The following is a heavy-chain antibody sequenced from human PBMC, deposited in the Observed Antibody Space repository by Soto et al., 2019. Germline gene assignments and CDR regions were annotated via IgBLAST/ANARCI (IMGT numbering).Heavy chain of an antibody. CDR1: GFTFSDYY. J-gene: IGHJ6*02. Sequence: QVQLVESGGGLVKPGGSLRLSCAASGFTFSDYYMSWIRQAPGKGLEWVSYISSSSSYTNYADSVKGRFTISRDNAKNSLYLQMNGLRAEDTAVYYCARDDVVLGVRGMDVWGQGTTVTVSS. D-gene: IGHD3-10*01. CDR2: ISSSSSYT. CDR3: ARDDVVLGVRGMDV. V-gene: IGHV3-11*06.